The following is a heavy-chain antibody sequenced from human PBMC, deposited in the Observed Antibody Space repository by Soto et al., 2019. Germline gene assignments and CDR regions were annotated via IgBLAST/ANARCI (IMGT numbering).Heavy chain of an antibody. CDR2: IYHTGNA. CDR1: GDSISNSRFY. CDR3: ARDYFDSSDYTTNWFDP. D-gene: IGHD3-22*01. J-gene: IGHJ5*02. V-gene: IGHV4-39*01. Sequence: PSETLSLTCGVSGDSISNSRFYWAWIRQPPGEGLEWIGSIYHTGNAYYNPSLKSRVTIFVDTSKNQFSLKLTSVTAADTALYYCARDYFDSSDYTTNWFDPWGQGTLVTVSS.